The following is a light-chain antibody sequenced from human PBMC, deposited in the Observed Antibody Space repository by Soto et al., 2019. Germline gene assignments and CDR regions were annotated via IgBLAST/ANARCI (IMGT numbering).Light chain of an antibody. CDR1: SSDVGGYNF. V-gene: IGLV2-8*01. J-gene: IGLJ1*01. Sequence: QSALTQPPSASGSPGQSVTVSCTGTSSDVGGYNFVSWYQQHPGKAPKLLIYDVSKRPSGVPDRFSGSKSGNTASLTVSGLQAEDEADYYCSSYAGTHFVFGTGTKFTVL. CDR2: DVS. CDR3: SSYAGTHFV.